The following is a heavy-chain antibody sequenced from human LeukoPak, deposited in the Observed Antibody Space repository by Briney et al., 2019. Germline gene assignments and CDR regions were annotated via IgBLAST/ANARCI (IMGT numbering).Heavy chain of an antibody. CDR1: GGTFSSYA. V-gene: IGHV1-69*13. CDR3: ARDVDYGDYVWFDP. J-gene: IGHJ5*02. Sequence: ASVKVSCKASGGTFSSYAISWVRQAPGQGLEWMGGIIPIFGTANYAQKFQGRVTITADESTSTAYMELSSLRSEDTAVYYCARDVDYGDYVWFDPWGQGTLVTVSS. D-gene: IGHD4-17*01. CDR2: IIPIFGTA.